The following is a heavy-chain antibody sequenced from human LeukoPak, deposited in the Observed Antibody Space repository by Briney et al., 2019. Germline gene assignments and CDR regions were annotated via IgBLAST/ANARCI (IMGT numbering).Heavy chain of an antibody. CDR3: ARVVGITMIKTLNDAFDI. J-gene: IGHJ3*02. CDR1: GFTFSSYA. D-gene: IGHD3-22*01. V-gene: IGHV3-30-3*01. Sequence: GGSLRLSCAASGFTFSSYAMHWVRQAPGKGLEWVAVISYDGSNKYYADSVKGRFTISRDNSKNTLYLQMNSLRAEDTAVYYCARVVGITMIKTLNDAFDIWGQGTMVTVSS. CDR2: ISYDGSNK.